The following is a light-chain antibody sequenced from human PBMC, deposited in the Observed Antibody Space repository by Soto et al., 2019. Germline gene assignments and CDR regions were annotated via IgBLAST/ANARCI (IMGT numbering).Light chain of an antibody. CDR2: END. J-gene: IGLJ2*01. CDR3: QSFDTGVV. Sequence: QSVSESPGKTVTLSCTRSTGGIATNFVQWYQQRPGNSPTTVIYENDQRPSGVPERFSGSFDSSSDSAYLTISGLKIEDEADYYCQSFDTGVVFGGGTQLTVL. V-gene: IGLV6-57*01. CDR1: TGGIATNF.